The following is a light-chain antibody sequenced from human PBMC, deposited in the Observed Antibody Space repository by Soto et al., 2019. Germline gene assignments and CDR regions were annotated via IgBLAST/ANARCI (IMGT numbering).Light chain of an antibody. CDR1: QGIYNY. J-gene: IGKJ1*01. V-gene: IGKV1-27*01. CDR3: QRYNNAPRA. CDR2: AAS. Sequence: DIQMTQSPSSLSASVGDRVTITCRASQGIYNYLAWYQAKPGKVPKLLIYAASTLQSGVPSRFSGSGSGTDFTLTISSLQPEDVGTYYCQRYNNAPRAFGQGAQVDIK.